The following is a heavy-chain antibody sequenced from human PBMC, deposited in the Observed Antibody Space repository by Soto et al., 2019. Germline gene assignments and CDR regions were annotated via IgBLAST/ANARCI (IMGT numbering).Heavy chain of an antibody. J-gene: IGHJ6*03. CDR2: IWYDGSNK. Sequence: GALRLSCAASGFTFSSYGMHWVRQAPGKGLEWVAVIWYDGSNKYYADSVKGRFTISRDNSKNTLYLQMNSLRAEDTAVYYCARSPLGYYYYYYMDVWGKGTTVTVSS. V-gene: IGHV3-33*01. CDR1: GFTFSSYG. CDR3: ARSPLGYYYYYYMDV. D-gene: IGHD1-26*01.